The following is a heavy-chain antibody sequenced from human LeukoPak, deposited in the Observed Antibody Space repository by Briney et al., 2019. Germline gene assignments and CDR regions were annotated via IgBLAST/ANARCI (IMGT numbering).Heavy chain of an antibody. J-gene: IGHJ4*02. CDR3: AKANRGSYYGLGDYFDS. CDR2: IRYDGSDK. V-gene: IGHV3-30*02. Sequence: SGGSLRLSCSASGFTFSSYGMHWVRQAPGKGLGWVAFIRYDGSDKYYAESVKGRFTISRDNSKNTLYLQMNSLRTEDTAVYYCAKANRGSYYGLGDYFDSWGQGTLVTVSS. CDR1: GFTFSSYG. D-gene: IGHD1-26*01.